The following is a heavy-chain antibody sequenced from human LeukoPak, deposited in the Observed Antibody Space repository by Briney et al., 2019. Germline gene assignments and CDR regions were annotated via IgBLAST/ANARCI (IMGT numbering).Heavy chain of an antibody. CDR3: ARDFDGAGDWNYLVY. J-gene: IGHJ4*02. D-gene: IGHD2-21*02. CDR1: GYTFTGYY. V-gene: IGHV1-2*05. CDR2: INPNSGGT. Sequence: ASVKVSCKASGYTFTGYYMHWVRQAPGQGLEWMGRINPNSGGTNYAQKFQGRVTMTRDTSISTAYMELSRLRSDDTVVYYCARDFDGAGDWNYLVYWGQGTLVTVSS.